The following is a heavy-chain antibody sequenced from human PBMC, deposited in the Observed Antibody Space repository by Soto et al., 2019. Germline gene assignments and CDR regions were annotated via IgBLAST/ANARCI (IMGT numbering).Heavy chain of an antibody. CDR2: IYYSGST. J-gene: IGHJ4*02. CDR3: ARHRVQYGPFDY. CDR1: GGSISSYY. Sequence: SQTLSLTCTVSGGSISSYYWSWIRQPPGKGLEWIGYIYYSGSTNYNPSLKSRVTISVDTSKNQFSPKLSSVTAADTAVYYCARHRVQYGPFDYWGQGTLVTVSS. V-gene: IGHV4-59*08. D-gene: IGHD4-4*01.